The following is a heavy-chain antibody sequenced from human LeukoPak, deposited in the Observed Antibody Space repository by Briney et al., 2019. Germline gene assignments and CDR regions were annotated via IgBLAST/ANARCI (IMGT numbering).Heavy chain of an antibody. D-gene: IGHD6-6*01. CDR3: VRGGAARPDY. Sequence: YPGGSLRLSCEASGFTFSGHYMDWVRQAPGKGLEWVSYISSTSSNIAYADSVKGRFTISRDNVKNSLYLQINSLRVEDMSVYYCVRGGAARPDYWGQGTLVTVSS. V-gene: IGHV3-48*04. CDR2: ISSTSSNI. CDR1: GFTFSGHY. J-gene: IGHJ4*02.